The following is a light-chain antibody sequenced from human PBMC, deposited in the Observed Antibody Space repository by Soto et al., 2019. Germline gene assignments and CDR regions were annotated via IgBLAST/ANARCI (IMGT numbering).Light chain of an antibody. CDR3: QHYNNWPWT. V-gene: IGKV3-15*01. J-gene: IGKJ1*01. Sequence: EIVMTQSSATLSVSPGERVILSCRASQSINSDLAWYQQKPGQAPRFLIYGASTRATGIPARFSGSGSGTQFTLTISSLQSEGSALYYCQHYNNWPWTFGQGTKVEIK. CDR1: QSINSD. CDR2: GAS.